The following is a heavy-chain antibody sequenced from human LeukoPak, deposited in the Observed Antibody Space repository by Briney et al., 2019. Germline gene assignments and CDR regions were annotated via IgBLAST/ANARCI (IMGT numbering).Heavy chain of an antibody. D-gene: IGHD6-19*01. CDR3: ARERGYSSGWSDAFDI. CDR1: GYTFTSYD. Sequence: ASVKVSCKASGYTFTSYDINWVRQATGQALEWMGWMNPNSGNTGYAQKFQGRVTMTRNTSISTAYMELSSLRSEDTAVYYCARERGYSSGWSDAFDIWGQGTMVTVSS. CDR2: MNPNSGNT. J-gene: IGHJ3*02. V-gene: IGHV1-8*01.